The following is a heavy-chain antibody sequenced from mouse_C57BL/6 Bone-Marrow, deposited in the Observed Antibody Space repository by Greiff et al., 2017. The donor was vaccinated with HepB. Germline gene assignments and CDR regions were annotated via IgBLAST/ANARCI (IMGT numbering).Heavy chain of an antibody. Sequence: QVQLKESGPELVKPGASVKLSCKASGYTFTSYDINWVKQRPGQGLEWIGWIYPRDGSTKYNEKFKGKATLTVDKSSSTAYMELHSLTSEDSAVYFCARGPAVVAHYYAMDYWGQGTSVTVSS. CDR1: GYTFTSYD. J-gene: IGHJ4*01. D-gene: IGHD1-1*01. CDR3: ARGPAVVAHYYAMDY. CDR2: IYPRDGST. V-gene: IGHV1-85*01.